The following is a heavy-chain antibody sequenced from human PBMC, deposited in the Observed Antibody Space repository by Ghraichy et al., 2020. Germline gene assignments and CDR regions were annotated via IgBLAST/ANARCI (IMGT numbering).Heavy chain of an antibody. V-gene: IGHV4-34*01. CDR1: GGSFSGYY. CDR3: ARTRVATMGYYFDY. Sequence: SETLSLTCAVYGGSFSGYYWSWIRQPPGKGLEWIGEINHSGSTNYNPSLKSRVTISVDTSKNQFSLKLSSVTAADTAVYYCARTRVATMGYYFDYWGQGTLVTVSS. J-gene: IGHJ4*02. D-gene: IGHD5-12*01. CDR2: INHSGST.